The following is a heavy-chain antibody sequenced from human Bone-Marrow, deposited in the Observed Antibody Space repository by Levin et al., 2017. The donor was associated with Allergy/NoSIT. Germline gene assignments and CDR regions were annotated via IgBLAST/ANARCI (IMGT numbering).Heavy chain of an antibody. Sequence: GESLKISCTASGFTFSTYGMNWVRQAPGKGLEWVSSISSSSDYIYYADSLKGRFTISRDNAKNSLSLQMNSLRAEDTAIYFCARDRTYGILTNYGMDVWGQGTTASVSS. CDR3: ARDRTYGILTNYGMDV. D-gene: IGHD3-9*01. V-gene: IGHV3-21*01. J-gene: IGHJ6*02. CDR1: GFTFSTYG. CDR2: ISSSSDYI.